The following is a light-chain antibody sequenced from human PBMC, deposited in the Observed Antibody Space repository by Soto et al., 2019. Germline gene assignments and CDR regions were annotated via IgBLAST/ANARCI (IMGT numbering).Light chain of an antibody. CDR3: QQTSRAPFT. Sequence: DIQMTQSPYSLSAAVGDRVTIACRASQNINTYLNWYQQKPGKAPKLLMFDAASLQSGVPSRFSGSGSRTDFTLTITSLQPEEFATYYCQQTSRAPFTFGPGNKVDIK. J-gene: IGKJ3*01. CDR2: DAA. V-gene: IGKV1-39*01. CDR1: QNINTY.